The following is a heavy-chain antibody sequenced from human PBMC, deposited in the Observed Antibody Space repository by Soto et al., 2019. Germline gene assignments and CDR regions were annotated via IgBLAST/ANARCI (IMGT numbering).Heavy chain of an antibody. J-gene: IGHJ2*01. V-gene: IGHV3-23*01. Sequence: EVQLLESGGGLVQPGGSLRLSCAASGFTFSSYAMSWVRQAPGKGLEWVSAISGSGASTYYANSVKGRFTISRDNSKNXLYLQMNSLRAEDTAVYDCAKVLGSSGWVYWYFDRWGRGTLVTVSS. CDR1: GFTFSSYA. D-gene: IGHD6-19*01. CDR2: ISGSGAST. CDR3: AKVLGSSGWVYWYFDR.